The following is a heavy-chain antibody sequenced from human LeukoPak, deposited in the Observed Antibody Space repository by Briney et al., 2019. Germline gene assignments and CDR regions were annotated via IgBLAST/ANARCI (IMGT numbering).Heavy chain of an antibody. V-gene: IGHV1-69*05. CDR1: GGTFSSYA. J-gene: IGHJ3*02. D-gene: IGHD3-10*01. CDR2: IIPIFGTA. CDR3: ARARVPSMVRGVIIEVDAFDI. Sequence: SVKVSCKASGGTFSSYAISWVRQAPGQGLEWMGGIIPIFGTANYAQKFQGRVTITTDESTSTAYMELSSLRSEDTAVYYCARARVPSMVRGVIIEVDAFDIWGQGTMVTVSS.